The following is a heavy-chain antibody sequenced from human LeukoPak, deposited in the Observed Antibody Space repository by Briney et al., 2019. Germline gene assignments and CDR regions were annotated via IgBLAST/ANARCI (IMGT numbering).Heavy chain of an antibody. CDR2: IRSTGRST. CDR1: GFTFRDYY. J-gene: IGHJ4*02. CDR3: VYSGDYEKGY. Sequence: SCTASGFTFRDYYVTWIRQAPGKGLEWVSYIRSTGRSTAYADPVKGRFAISRDNAKNSLYLQMNSLRAEDTAVYYCVYSGDYEKGYWGQGTLVTVSS. V-gene: IGHV3-11*04. D-gene: IGHD4-17*01.